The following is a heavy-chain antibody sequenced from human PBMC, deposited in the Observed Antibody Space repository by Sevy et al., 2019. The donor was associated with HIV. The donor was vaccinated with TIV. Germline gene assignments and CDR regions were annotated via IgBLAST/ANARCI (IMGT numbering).Heavy chain of an antibody. J-gene: IGHJ6*02. V-gene: IGHV3-7*01. CDR2: IKQDGSEK. D-gene: IGHD2-2*01. CDR3: ARDLRVVVPAALYYYYYGMDV. Sequence: GGSLRLSCAASGFTFSSYSMSWVRQAPGKGLEWVANIKQDGSEKYYVDSVKGRFTISRDNAKNSLYLQMNSLRAEDTAVYYCARDLRVVVPAALYYYYYGMDVWGQGTTVTVSS. CDR1: GFTFSSYS.